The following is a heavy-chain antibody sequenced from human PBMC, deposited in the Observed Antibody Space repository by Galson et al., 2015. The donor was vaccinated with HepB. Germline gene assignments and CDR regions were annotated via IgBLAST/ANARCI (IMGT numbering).Heavy chain of an antibody. D-gene: IGHD6-19*01. J-gene: IGHJ4*02. CDR1: GGSISSYY. V-gene: IGHV4-59*08. Sequence: ETLSLTCTVSGGSISSYYWSWIRQPPGKGLEWIGYIYYSGSTNYNPSLKSRVTISVDTSKNQFSLKLSSVTAADTAVYYCARHQYSSGWYHLDYWGQGTLVTVSS. CDR2: IYYSGST. CDR3: ARHQYSSGWYHLDY.